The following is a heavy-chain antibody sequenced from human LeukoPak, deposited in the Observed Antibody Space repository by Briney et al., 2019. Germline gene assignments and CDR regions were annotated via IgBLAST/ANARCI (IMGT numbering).Heavy chain of an antibody. CDR1: GGSFSGYY. D-gene: IGHD3-22*01. CDR2: INHSGST. CDR3: AGYHDSRGYYYFDY. Sequence: SETLSLTCAVYGGSFSGYYWSWIRQPPGKGLEWIGEINHSGSTNYNPSLKSRVTISVDTSKNQFSLKLSSVTAADTAVYYCAGYHDSRGYYYFDYWGQGTLVTVSS. V-gene: IGHV4-34*01. J-gene: IGHJ4*02.